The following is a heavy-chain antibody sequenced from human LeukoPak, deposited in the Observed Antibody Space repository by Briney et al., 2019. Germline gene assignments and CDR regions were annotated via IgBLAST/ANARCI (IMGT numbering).Heavy chain of an antibody. Sequence: GGSLRLSCVASGFTFNTYNMNWVRQAPGKGVEWVSYISTTGSSIYYADSVKGRFTISRDNVKNLLYLQMNSLRAEDTAVYYCAKDSTWAADYWGQGTLVSVSS. J-gene: IGHJ4*02. V-gene: IGHV3-48*04. D-gene: IGHD5/OR15-5a*01. CDR3: AKDSTWAADY. CDR2: ISTTGSSI. CDR1: GFTFNTYN.